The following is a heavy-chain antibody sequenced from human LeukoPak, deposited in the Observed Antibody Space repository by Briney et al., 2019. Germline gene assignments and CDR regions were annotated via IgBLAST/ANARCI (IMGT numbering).Heavy chain of an antibody. Sequence: PSETLSLTCTVSSYSISSGYYWGWIRQPPGKGLEWIGSIYHSGSTYYNPSLKSRVTISVDTSKNQFSLKLSSVTAADTAVYYCARGAPHRLPSDYWGQGTLVTVSS. J-gene: IGHJ4*02. V-gene: IGHV4-38-2*02. D-gene: IGHD5-12*01. CDR1: SYSISSGYY. CDR2: IYHSGST. CDR3: ARGAPHRLPSDY.